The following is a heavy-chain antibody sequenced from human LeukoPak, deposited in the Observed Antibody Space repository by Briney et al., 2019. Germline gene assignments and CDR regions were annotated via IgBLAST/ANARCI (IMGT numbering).Heavy chain of an antibody. Sequence: SETLSLTCAVSGGSISSGVYPWSWIRQPPGKGLEWIGYIYHSGSTYYNPSLKSRVTISVDRSKNQFSLKLSSVTAADTAVYYCARAGGDYYGMDVWGKGTTVTVSS. V-gene: IGHV4-30-2*01. CDR1: GGSISSGVYP. CDR3: ARAGGDYYGMDV. J-gene: IGHJ6*04. CDR2: IYHSGST. D-gene: IGHD4-17*01.